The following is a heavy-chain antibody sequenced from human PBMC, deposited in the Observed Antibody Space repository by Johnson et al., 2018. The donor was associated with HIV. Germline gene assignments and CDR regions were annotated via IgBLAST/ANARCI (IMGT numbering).Heavy chain of an antibody. Sequence: QVQLVESGGGVVQPGRSLRLSCAASGFTFDTYGMHWVRQAPGKGLEWVAVIWYDGSNKYYADSVKGRFTISRDNSKNTLYLQMNSLRAEDTAVYYCAKDQWYNWNYVSPDAFDI. CDR3: AKDQWYNWNYVSPDAFDI. CDR2: IWYDGSNK. D-gene: IGHD1-7*01. CDR1: GFTFDTYG. J-gene: IGHJ3*02. V-gene: IGHV3-33*06.